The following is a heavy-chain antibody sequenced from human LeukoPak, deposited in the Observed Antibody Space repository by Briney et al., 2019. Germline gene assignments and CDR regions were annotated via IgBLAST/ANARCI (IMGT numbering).Heavy chain of an antibody. CDR3: ARDGTRGSSIIRVYYFDY. D-gene: IGHD1-1*01. V-gene: IGHV3-7*01. Sequence: GGSLRLSCAASGFTFSSYWMSRVRQAPGKGLEWVANIKQDGSEKYYVDSVKGRFTISRDNAKNSLYLQMNSLRAEDTAVYYCARDGTRGSSIIRVYYFDYWGQGTLVTVSS. CDR1: GFTFSSYW. CDR2: IKQDGSEK. J-gene: IGHJ4*02.